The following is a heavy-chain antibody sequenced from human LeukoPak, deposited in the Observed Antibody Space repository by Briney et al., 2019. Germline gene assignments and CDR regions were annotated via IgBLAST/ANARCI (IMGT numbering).Heavy chain of an antibody. V-gene: IGHV4-30-2*01. CDR3: ARDKSRYYYDSSGYFDL. Sequence: PSETLSLTCTVSGGSISSGGYSWSWIRQPPGKGLEWIGYIYYSGSTYYNPSLKSRVTISVDRSKNQFSLKLSSVTAADTAVYYCARDKSRYYYDSSGYFDLWGRGTLVTVSS. CDR1: GGSISSGGYS. J-gene: IGHJ2*01. D-gene: IGHD3-22*01. CDR2: IYYSGST.